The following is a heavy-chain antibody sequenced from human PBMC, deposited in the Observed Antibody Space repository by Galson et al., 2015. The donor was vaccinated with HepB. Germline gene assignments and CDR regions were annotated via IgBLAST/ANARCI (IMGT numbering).Heavy chain of an antibody. D-gene: IGHD2-15*01. Sequence: SLRLSCAASGFTFSDYYMSWIRQAPGKGLEWVSYISSSSSYTNYADSVKGRFTISRDNAKNSLYLQMNSLRAEDTAVYYCARDRLGYCSGGSCYSTDYWGQGTLVTVSS. CDR2: ISSSSSYT. CDR3: ARDRLGYCSGGSCYSTDY. V-gene: IGHV3-11*06. J-gene: IGHJ4*02. CDR1: GFTFSDYY.